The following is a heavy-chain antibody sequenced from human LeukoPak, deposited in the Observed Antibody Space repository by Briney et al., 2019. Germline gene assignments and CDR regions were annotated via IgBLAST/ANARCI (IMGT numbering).Heavy chain of an antibody. D-gene: IGHD1-26*01. CDR3: AKDSTGIVGATLDY. CDR1: GFTFSSYE. V-gene: IGHV3-48*03. Sequence: PGGSLRLSCAASGFTFSSYEMNWVRQAPGKGLEWVSYISSSGSTIYYADSVKGRFTISRDNAKNSLYLQMNSLRAEDTALYYCAKDSTGIVGATLDYWGQGTLVTVSS. CDR2: ISSSGSTI. J-gene: IGHJ4*02.